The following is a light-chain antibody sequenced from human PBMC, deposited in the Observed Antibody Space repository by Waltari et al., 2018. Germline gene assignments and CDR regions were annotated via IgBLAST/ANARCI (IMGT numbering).Light chain of an antibody. CDR1: SSNIGAGYD. J-gene: IGLJ3*02. V-gene: IGLV1-40*01. CDR2: AHS. Sequence: QSVLTQPPSVSGAPGERVTISCTGTSSNIGAGYDVHWYQLLPGTAPKLLIHAHSSRPCGVPGRFSVFKSGTSDFLTITGLQAEDEGDYYCQSYDISLSEGVFGGGTKLTVL. CDR3: QSYDISLSEGV.